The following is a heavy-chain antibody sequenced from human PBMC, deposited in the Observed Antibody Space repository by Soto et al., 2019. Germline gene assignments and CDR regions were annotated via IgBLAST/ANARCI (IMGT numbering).Heavy chain of an antibody. CDR2: INPKSGDS. V-gene: IGHV1-2*04. D-gene: IGHD4-17*01. CDR3: ASGGSTVTREFDY. CDR1: GYTFTVFY. J-gene: IGHJ4*02. Sequence: QVQLVQSGAEVKKPGASVKVSCKALGYTFTVFYMHWVRQAPGQGLEWMGWINPKSGDSEYAQKFQGCVTITRDTAISTAYMELSRLKSDDTAVYYCASGGSTVTREFDYWGQGTLVSVSS.